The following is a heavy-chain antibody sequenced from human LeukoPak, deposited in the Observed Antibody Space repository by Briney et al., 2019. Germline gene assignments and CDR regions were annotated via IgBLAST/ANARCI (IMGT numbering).Heavy chain of an antibody. J-gene: IGHJ4*02. Sequence: SETLSLTCAVSGGSISSGGYSWSWIRQPPGKGLEWIGYIYHSGSTYYNPSLKSRVTISVDRSKNQFSLKLSSVTAADTAVYYCARGYGDDDYFDYWGQGTLVTVSS. V-gene: IGHV4-30-2*01. D-gene: IGHD4-17*01. CDR2: IYHSGST. CDR1: GGSISSGGYS. CDR3: ARGYGDDDYFDY.